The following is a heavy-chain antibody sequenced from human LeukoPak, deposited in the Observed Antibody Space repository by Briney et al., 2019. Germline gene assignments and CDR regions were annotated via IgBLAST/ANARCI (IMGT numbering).Heavy chain of an antibody. J-gene: IGHJ3*02. CDR2: INPSGGST. V-gene: IGHV1-46*01. Sequence: ASVTVSCKASGYTFTSYYMHWVRQAPGQGLEWMGLINPSGGSTIYAQTFQGRVTMTRDMSTSTVYMELSSLRSEDTAVYYCARGEAYYYGSGSYSAFDIWGQGTMVTVSS. CDR1: GYTFTSYY. CDR3: ARGEAYYYGSGSYSAFDI. D-gene: IGHD3-10*01.